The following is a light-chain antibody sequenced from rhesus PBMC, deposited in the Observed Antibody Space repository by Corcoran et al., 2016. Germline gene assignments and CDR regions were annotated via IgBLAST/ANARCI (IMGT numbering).Light chain of an antibody. CDR3: QHSYGTPYS. J-gene: IGKJ2*01. CDR2: AAS. CDR1: ENVNNY. Sequence: DIQMTQSPSSLSASVGDRVTITCRASENVNNYLHWYQQKPGKAPKLLIYAASTLQSGVPSRFSGSGSGTDYTFTISSLQTEDVATYYCQHSYGTPYSFGQVTKVEIK. V-gene: IGKV1-74*01.